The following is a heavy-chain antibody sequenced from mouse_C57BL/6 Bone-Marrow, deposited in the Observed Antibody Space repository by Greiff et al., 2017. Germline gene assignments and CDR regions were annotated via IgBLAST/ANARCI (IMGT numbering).Heavy chain of an antibody. D-gene: IGHD2-2*01. CDR1: GFNIKDDY. CDR3: TTEGLRLDY. Sequence: EVQLQQSGAELVRPGASVKLSCTASGFNIKDDYMHWVKQRPEQGLEWIGWIDPENGDTEYASKFQGKATITADTSTNTAYLQLSSLTSEDTAVYYCTTEGLRLDYWGKGTTLTVSS. J-gene: IGHJ2*01. V-gene: IGHV14-4*01. CDR2: IDPENGDT.